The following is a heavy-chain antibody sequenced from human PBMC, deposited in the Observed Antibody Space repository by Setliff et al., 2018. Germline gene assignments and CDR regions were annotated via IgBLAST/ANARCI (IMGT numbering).Heavy chain of an antibody. CDR1: GDSISSGSYH. V-gene: IGHV4-61*02. CDR2: IHPSGST. CDR3: ARTTGSTHNWLDP. D-gene: IGHD1-1*01. Sequence: PSETLSLTCTVSGDSISSGSYHWSWIRKPAGKGLEGIGRIHPSGSTNYNPSPKSRVTISVDTSKNQFSLKVSSVTAADTAVYYCARTTGSTHNWLDPWGPGTLVTVSS. J-gene: IGHJ5*02.